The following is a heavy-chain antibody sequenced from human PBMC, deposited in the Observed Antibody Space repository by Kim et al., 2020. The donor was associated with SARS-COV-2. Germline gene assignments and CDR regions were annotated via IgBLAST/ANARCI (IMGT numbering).Heavy chain of an antibody. J-gene: IGHJ4*02. D-gene: IGHD3-9*01. Sequence: SVKGRFTISRDDSKSIAYLQMNSLKTEDTAVYYCTREDPYYDILTGYFDYWGQGTLVTVSS. CDR3: TREDPYYDILTGYFDY. V-gene: IGHV3-49*02.